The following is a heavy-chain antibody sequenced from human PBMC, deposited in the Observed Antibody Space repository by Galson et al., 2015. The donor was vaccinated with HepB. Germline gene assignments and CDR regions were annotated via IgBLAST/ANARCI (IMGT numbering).Heavy chain of an antibody. D-gene: IGHD1-26*01. J-gene: IGHJ6*03. CDR3: ARVDREQPPGYYYYMDV. CDR1: GYTFASYG. CDR2: ISVYNDNT. V-gene: IGHV1-18*04. Sequence: SVKVSCKASGYTFASYGISWVRQAPGQGLEWMGWISVYNDNTNYAQKLQGRVTMTTDISASTAYMELRSLRSDDTAVYYCARVDREQPPGYYYYMDVWGKGTTVTVSS.